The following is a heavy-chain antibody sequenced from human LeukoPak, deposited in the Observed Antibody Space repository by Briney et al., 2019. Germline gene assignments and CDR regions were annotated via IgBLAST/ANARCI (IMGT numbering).Heavy chain of an antibody. CDR1: GDSVSSKNGS. V-gene: IGHV6-1*01. J-gene: IGHJ4*02. Sequence: SQTLSVTCAISGDSVSSKNGSWNWMRQSPSRVLEWRGRTYYRSQCYSDFAFSVGGRAAINADTSKNQFSLQPHSVTPDDTAVYYCARDLGTRGWYTFDFWGQGSLVTVTS. D-gene: IGHD6-19*01. CDR2: TYYRSQCYS. CDR3: ARDLGTRGWYTFDF.